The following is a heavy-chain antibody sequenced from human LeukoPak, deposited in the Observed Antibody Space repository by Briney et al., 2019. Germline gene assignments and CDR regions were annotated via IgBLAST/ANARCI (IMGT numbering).Heavy chain of an antibody. V-gene: IGHV3-48*02. CDR2: ISSTGTTI. D-gene: IGHD2-21*01. Sequence: PGGSLRLSCAASGFTFSSYHINWVRQAPGRGLEWISYISSTGTTINYADSVKGRFAISRDNAKSSLYLQMNSLRDEDTAVYYCARVWQDNSGVDYWGQGTLVTVSS. CDR1: GFTFSSYH. J-gene: IGHJ4*02. CDR3: ARVWQDNSGVDY.